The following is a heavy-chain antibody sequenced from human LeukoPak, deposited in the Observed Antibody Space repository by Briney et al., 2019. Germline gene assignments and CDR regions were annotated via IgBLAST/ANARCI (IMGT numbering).Heavy chain of an antibody. J-gene: IGHJ4*02. D-gene: IGHD6-19*01. CDR1: GFTFDDYG. CDR2: INWNGGRK. CDR3: ARVTAVAGTSVGVDA. V-gene: IGHV3-20*04. Sequence: GGSLRLSCAASGFTFDDYGMSWVRQAPGKGLEWVSSINWNGGRKGYADSVKGRFTISRDNANNSLYLQMNSLRAEDTAVYYCARVTAVAGTSVGVDAWGQGILVTVS.